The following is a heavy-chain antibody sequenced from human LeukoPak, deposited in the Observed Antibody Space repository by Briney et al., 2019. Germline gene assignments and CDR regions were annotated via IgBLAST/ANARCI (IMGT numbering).Heavy chain of an antibody. CDR1: GGTFSSYA. V-gene: IGHV1-69*04. CDR3: ARDEDYYDSSGSLNWFDP. Sequence: ASVKVSCKASGGTFSSYAISWVRQAPGQGLEWMGRIIPILGIANYAQKFQGRVTITADKSTSTAYMELSSLRSEDTAVYYCARDEDYYDSSGSLNWFDPWGQGTLVTVSS. CDR2: IIPILGIA. J-gene: IGHJ5*02. D-gene: IGHD3-22*01.